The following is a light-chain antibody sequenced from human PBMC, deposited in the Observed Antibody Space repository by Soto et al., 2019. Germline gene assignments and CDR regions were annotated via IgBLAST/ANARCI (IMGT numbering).Light chain of an antibody. CDR1: QSVSSN. Sequence: EIVMQQSPATLSVSPGERATLSCRASQSVSSNLAWYQQKPGQAPRLLIYGASTRATGIPARFSGSGSGTEFTLTISSLQSEDFAVYYCQQYNNWPRTFGQGTKLEIK. CDR3: QQYNNWPRT. J-gene: IGKJ2*01. V-gene: IGKV3-15*01. CDR2: GAS.